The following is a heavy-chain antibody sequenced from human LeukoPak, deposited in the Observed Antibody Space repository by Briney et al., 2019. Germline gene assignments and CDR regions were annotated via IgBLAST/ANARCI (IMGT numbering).Heavy chain of an antibody. V-gene: IGHV4-59*01. CDR1: GGSISSYY. CDR3: ARLREKWLLHH. CDR2: IYYSGST. Sequence: PSETLSLTCTVSGGSISSYYWSWIRQPPGKGLEWIGYIYYSGSTNYNPSLKSRVTISVDTSKNQFSLKLSSVTAADTAVYYCARLREKWLLHHWGQGTLVTVSS. J-gene: IGHJ5*02. D-gene: IGHD3-22*01.